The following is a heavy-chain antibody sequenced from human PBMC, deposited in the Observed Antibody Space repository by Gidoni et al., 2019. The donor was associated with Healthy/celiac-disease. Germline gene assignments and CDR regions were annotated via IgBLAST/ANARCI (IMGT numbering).Heavy chain of an antibody. CDR1: GGSISSSSYY. V-gene: IGHV4-39*01. CDR3: ARLKSDYFDY. J-gene: IGHJ4*02. Sequence: QLQLQESGPGLVKPSETRSLTCTVSGGSISSSSYYWGWIRQPPGKGLEWIGSIYYSGSTYYNPSLKSRVTISVDTSKNQFSLKLSSVTAADTAVYYCARLKSDYFDYWGQGTLVTVSS. D-gene: IGHD3-3*01. CDR2: IYYSGST.